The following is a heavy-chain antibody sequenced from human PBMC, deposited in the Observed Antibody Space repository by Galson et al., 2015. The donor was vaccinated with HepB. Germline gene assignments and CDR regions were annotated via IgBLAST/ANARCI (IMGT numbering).Heavy chain of an antibody. V-gene: IGHV3-53*01. D-gene: IGHD3-16*01. Sequence: SLRLSCAASGFTVSSNYMSWVRQAPGKGLEWVSVIYSGGSTYYADSVKGRFTISRDNSKNTLYLQMNSLRAEDTAVYYCAREQLSSLGDQTDAFDIWGQGTMVTVSS. J-gene: IGHJ3*02. CDR3: AREQLSSLGDQTDAFDI. CDR2: IYSGGST. CDR1: GFTVSSNY.